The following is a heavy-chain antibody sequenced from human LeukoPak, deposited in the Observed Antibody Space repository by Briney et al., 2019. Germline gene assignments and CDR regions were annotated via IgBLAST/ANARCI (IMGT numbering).Heavy chain of an antibody. J-gene: IGHJ4*02. Sequence: PSETLSLTCTVSGGSISSYYWSWIRQPPGKGLEWIGYIYTSGSTNYNPSLKSRVTISVDTSKNQFSLKLSSVTAADTAVYYCARGRSTSCYPDYWGQGTLVTVSS. V-gene: IGHV4-4*09. CDR3: ARGRSTSCYPDY. CDR1: GGSISSYY. CDR2: IYTSGST. D-gene: IGHD2-2*01.